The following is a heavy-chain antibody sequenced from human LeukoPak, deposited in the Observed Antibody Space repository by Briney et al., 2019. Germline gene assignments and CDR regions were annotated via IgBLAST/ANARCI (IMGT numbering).Heavy chain of an antibody. J-gene: IGHJ5*02. CDR3: ARHGIAAAGTVWFDP. D-gene: IGHD6-13*01. CDR1: GFTFSSYA. V-gene: IGHV3-30*04. CDR2: ISYDGSNK. Sequence: GRSLRLSCAASGFTFSSYALHWVRQAPGKGLEWVALISYDGSNKYYADSVKGRFTISRDNSKNTLYLQMNSLRAEDTAVYYCARHGIAAAGTVWFDPWGQGTLVTVSS.